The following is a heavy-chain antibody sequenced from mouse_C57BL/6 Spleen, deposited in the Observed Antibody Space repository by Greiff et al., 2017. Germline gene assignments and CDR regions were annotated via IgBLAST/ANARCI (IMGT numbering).Heavy chain of an antibody. CDR1: GYAFSSSW. J-gene: IGHJ4*01. D-gene: IGHD1-1*01. CDR2: FYPGDGDP. CDR3: ARNYGSSYAMDY. Sequence: VQLQQSGPELVKPGASVKISCKASGYAFSSSWMNWVKQRPGKGLEWIGRFYPGDGDPNYNGKFKGKATLTADKSSSTAYMQLSSLTSEDSAVYFCARNYGSSYAMDYWGQGTSGTVSS. V-gene: IGHV1-82*01.